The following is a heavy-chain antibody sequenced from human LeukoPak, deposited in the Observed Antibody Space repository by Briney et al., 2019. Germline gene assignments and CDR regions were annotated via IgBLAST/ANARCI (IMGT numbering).Heavy chain of an antibody. J-gene: IGHJ5*02. V-gene: IGHV5-51*01. D-gene: IGHD2-15*01. Sequence: GESLKISCKGSGYRFTSYWIGWVRQMPGKGLEWMGIIYPGDPDTRYSPSFQDQVTISADKSISTAYLQWSSLKASDTAMYYCARGDRLVVVVAAGFYWFDPWGQGTLVTVSS. CDR3: ARGDRLVVVVAAGFYWFDP. CDR1: GYRFTSYW. CDR2: IYPGDPDT.